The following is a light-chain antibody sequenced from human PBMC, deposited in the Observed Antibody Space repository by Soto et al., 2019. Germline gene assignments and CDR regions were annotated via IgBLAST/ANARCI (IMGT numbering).Light chain of an antibody. Sequence: QAVVTQPPSTSGAPGQRVTIYCSGSMSNIGRNTVNWYQQLPGTAPKVLMYKDNRRPSGVPDRFSGSKSGTSASQAISGLQSEDEATYYCAAWDVGLEGPIFGGGTKVTVL. CDR1: MSNIGRNT. J-gene: IGLJ2*01. CDR3: AAWDVGLEGPI. CDR2: KDN. V-gene: IGLV1-44*01.